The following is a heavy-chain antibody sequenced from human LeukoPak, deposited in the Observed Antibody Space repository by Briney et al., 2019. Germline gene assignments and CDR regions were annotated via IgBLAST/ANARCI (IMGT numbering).Heavy chain of an antibody. V-gene: IGHV5-51*01. Sequence: GESLKISCKGSGYRFTDYWIGWVRQVPGKSLEWMGIISPDDSDTRDSPSYSPSFQGQVTISTDESISTAYLQWSSLKASDTAIYYCARYRGHYVSLPSPFDYWGQGTLVTVSS. CDR1: GYRFTDYW. D-gene: IGHD4-17*01. CDR2: ISPDDSDT. CDR3: ARYRGHYVSLPSPFDY. J-gene: IGHJ4*02.